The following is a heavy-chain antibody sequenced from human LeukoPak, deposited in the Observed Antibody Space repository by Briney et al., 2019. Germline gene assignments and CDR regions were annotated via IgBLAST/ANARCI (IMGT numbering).Heavy chain of an antibody. J-gene: IGHJ5*02. V-gene: IGHV1-69*05. CDR2: IIPIFGTA. CDR1: GGTFSSYA. Sequence: GASVKVSCKASGGTFSSYAISWVRQAPGQGLEWMGGIIPIFGTANYAQKFQGRVTITRDTSASTAYMELSSLRSEDTAVYYCARAKIRNYDFWSGYYSLYWFDPWGQGTLVTVSS. CDR3: ARAKIRNYDFWSGYYSLYWFDP. D-gene: IGHD3-3*01.